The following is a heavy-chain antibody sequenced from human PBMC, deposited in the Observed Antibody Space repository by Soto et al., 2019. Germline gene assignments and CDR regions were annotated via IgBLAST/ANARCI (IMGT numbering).Heavy chain of an antibody. Sequence: PGGSLRLSCAASGFTFSSYAMSWVRQAPGKGLEWVSYISSSSSTIYYADSVKGRFTISRDNAKNSLYLQMNSLRAEDTAVYYCASGSNYGHYWGQGTLVTVSS. CDR2: ISSSSSTI. CDR3: ASGSNYGHY. V-gene: IGHV3-48*01. J-gene: IGHJ4*02. D-gene: IGHD4-4*01. CDR1: GFTFSSYA.